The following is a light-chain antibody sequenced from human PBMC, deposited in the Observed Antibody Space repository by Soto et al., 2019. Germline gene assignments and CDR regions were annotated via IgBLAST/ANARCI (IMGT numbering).Light chain of an antibody. Sequence: EIVMTQSPATRSVSPGERATLSCRASQSVSSNLAWYQQKPGQAPRLLIYGASTRATGIPARFSGSGSGTDFTLTIISLQSEDFAVYYCQQYNNWAPTFGQGTKVEIK. J-gene: IGKJ1*01. CDR2: GAS. V-gene: IGKV3-15*01. CDR1: QSVSSN. CDR3: QQYNNWAPT.